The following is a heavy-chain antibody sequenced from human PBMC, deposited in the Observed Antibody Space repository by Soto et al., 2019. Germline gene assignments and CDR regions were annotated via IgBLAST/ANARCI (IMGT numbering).Heavy chain of an antibody. CDR1: GGSISNKY. J-gene: IGHJ3*02. CDR3: ARALDSSGWYGDDAFDI. D-gene: IGHD6-19*01. Sequence: ETLSLTCTVSGGSISNKYWSWIRQPAGKGLEWIGRMSSSGVTNYSPSLKSRVTMSVDMSKNQFSLKLSSVTATDAAVYYCARALDSSGWYGDDAFDIWGQGTMVTVSS. CDR2: MSSSGVT. V-gene: IGHV4-4*07.